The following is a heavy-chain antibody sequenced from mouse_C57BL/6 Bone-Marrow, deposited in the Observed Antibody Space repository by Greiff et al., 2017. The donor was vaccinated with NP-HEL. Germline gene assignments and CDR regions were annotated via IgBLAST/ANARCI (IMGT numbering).Heavy chain of an antibody. D-gene: IGHD2-12*01. CDR2: ISSKSNNYAT. CDR1: GFSFNTYA. Sequence: EVMLVESGGGLVQPKGSLKLSCAASGFSFNTYAMNWVRQAPGKGLEWVARISSKSNNYATYYADSVKDRFTISRDDSESMLYLQMNNLKTEATAMCYCVVTDWYFDVWGTGTTVTVSS. V-gene: IGHV10-1*01. CDR3: VVTDWYFDV. J-gene: IGHJ1*03.